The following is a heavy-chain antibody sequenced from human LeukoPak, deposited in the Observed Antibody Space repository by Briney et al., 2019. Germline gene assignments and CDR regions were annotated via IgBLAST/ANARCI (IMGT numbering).Heavy chain of an antibody. CDR1: GFTFGSYS. CDR2: ISSSSGSI. D-gene: IGHD3-22*01. V-gene: IGHV3-48*02. Sequence: PGGSLRLSCAASGFTFGSYSMTWVRQAPGKGLEWLSYISSSSGSIYYADSVKGRFTISRDNAKNSLYLQMNSLRDEDTAVYYCARGYYDSSLSFDYWGQGTLVTVSS. CDR3: ARGYYDSSLSFDY. J-gene: IGHJ4*02.